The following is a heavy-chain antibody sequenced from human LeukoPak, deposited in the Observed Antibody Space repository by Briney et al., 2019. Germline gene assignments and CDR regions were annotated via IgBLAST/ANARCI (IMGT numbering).Heavy chain of an antibody. V-gene: IGHV4-59*01. D-gene: IGHD3-22*01. CDR1: GGSINNYY. J-gene: IGHJ4*02. CDR3: ARHRGSGYPYFDY. Sequence: SETLSLTCTVSGGSINNYYWSWIRQPPGKGLEWIGYIYYSGSTNYNPSLKSRVTISVDTSKNQFSLKLSSLTAADTAVYYCARHRGSGYPYFDYWGQGTPVTVSS. CDR2: IYYSGST.